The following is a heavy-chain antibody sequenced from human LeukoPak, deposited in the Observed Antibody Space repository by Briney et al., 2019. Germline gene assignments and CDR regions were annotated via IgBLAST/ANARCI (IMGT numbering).Heavy chain of an antibody. D-gene: IGHD3-22*01. CDR1: GGSISSGGYY. V-gene: IGHV4-39*07. J-gene: IGHJ6*02. CDR2: INHSGST. CDR3: ARDYYDSSGYSGYYYYGMDV. Sequence: PSETLSLTCTVSGGSISSGGYYWSWIRQPPGKGLEWIGEINHSGSTNYNPSLKSRVTISVDTSKNQFSLKLSSVTAADTAVYYCARDYYDSSGYSGYYYYGMDVWGQGTTVTVSS.